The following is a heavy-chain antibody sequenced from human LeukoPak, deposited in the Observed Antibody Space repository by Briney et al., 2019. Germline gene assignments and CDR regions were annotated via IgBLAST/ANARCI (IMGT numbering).Heavy chain of an antibody. J-gene: IGHJ4*02. Sequence: SETLSLTCTVSGGSISSSSYYWGWIRQPPGKGLEWIVSIYYSGSTYYNPSLKSRVTISVDTSKNQFSLKLSSVTAADTAVYYCVRDPPYDYGDLNWGQGTLVTVSS. CDR3: VRDPPYDYGDLN. V-gene: IGHV4-39*07. CDR2: IYYSGST. D-gene: IGHD4-17*01. CDR1: GGSISSSSYY.